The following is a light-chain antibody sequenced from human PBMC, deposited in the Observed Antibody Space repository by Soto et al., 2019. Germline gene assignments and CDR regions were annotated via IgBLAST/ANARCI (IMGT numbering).Light chain of an antibody. CDR2: YDH. Sequence: SVLTQPPSVSEAPRQRVTISCSGSSSNIGNNVVNWYQQFPGKAPKLLIYYDHLLPSGVSDRFSGSKSGSSATLAINGLQSEDEADYYCAAWDDSLNGVVIGGGTKLTVL. CDR1: SSNIGNNV. CDR3: AAWDDSLNGVV. V-gene: IGLV1-36*01. J-gene: IGLJ2*01.